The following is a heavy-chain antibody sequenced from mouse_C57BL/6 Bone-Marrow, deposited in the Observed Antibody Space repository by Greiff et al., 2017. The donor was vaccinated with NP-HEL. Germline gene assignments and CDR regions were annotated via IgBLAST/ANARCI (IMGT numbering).Heavy chain of an antibody. V-gene: IGHV1-82*01. Sequence: VQLQQSGPELVKPGASVKISCKASGYAFSSSWMNWVKQRPGKGLEWIGRIYPGDGDTNYNGKFKGKATLTAAKSSSTAYMQLSSLTSEDSAVYFCARATGAPLAYWGQGTLVTVSA. CDR3: ARATGAPLAY. CDR1: GYAFSSSW. J-gene: IGHJ3*01. CDR2: IYPGDGDT. D-gene: IGHD4-1*01.